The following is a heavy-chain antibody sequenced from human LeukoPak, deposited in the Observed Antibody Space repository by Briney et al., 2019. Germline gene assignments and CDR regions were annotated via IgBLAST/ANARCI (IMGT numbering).Heavy chain of an antibody. Sequence: PGGSLRLSCAASGFTFSSYWMSWVRQAPGKGLEWVANIKQDGSEKYYVDSVKGRFTISRDNAKNSLYLQMNSLRAEDTAVYYCARVPMATPDHFDYWGQGTLVTVSS. D-gene: IGHD5-24*01. CDR1: GFTFSSYW. V-gene: IGHV3-7*01. CDR3: ARVPMATPDHFDY. J-gene: IGHJ4*02. CDR2: IKQDGSEK.